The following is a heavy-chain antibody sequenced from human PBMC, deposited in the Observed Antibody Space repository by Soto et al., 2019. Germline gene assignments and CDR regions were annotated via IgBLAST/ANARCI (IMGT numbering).Heavy chain of an antibody. Sequence: QVQLVESGGGVVQPGRSLRLSCAASGFTFSSFGMHWVRQAPGKGLEWVAVASYDGSYKYYADSEKGRFTISRDNSKNTLYLQMNSLRAEDTAVYYCAKERSVVATPPDFDYWGQGTLVTVSS. CDR3: AKERSVVATPPDFDY. J-gene: IGHJ4*02. D-gene: IGHD5-12*01. CDR1: GFTFSSFG. V-gene: IGHV3-30*18. CDR2: ASYDGSYK.